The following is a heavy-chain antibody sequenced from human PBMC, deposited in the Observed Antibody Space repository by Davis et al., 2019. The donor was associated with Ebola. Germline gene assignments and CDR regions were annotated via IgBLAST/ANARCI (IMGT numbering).Heavy chain of an antibody. CDR3: ARALPYYDSSGYYTGGYYYFDN. CDR2: ISYSGIV. D-gene: IGHD3-22*01. Sequence: MPSETLSLTCTVSGGSINNYYWNWIRQPPGKGLEWLGYISYSGIVNYNPPLKSRFTISVDTSRSQFSLQLSSVTAADTAVYYCARALPYYDSSGYYTGGYYYFDNWGQGTLVTVSS. V-gene: IGHV4-59*01. J-gene: IGHJ4*02. CDR1: GGSINNYY.